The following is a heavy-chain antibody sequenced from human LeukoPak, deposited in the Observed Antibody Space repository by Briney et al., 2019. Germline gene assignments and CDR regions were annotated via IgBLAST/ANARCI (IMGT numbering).Heavy chain of an antibody. V-gene: IGHV1-2*02. CDR1: GYTFTGYY. CDR2: INPNSGGT. D-gene: IGHD6-19*01. J-gene: IGHJ5*02. CDR3: ARNIAVAGSRSNWFDP. Sequence: ASVKVSCKASGYTFTGYYMHWMRQAPGQGLEWMGWINPNSGGTNYAQKFQGRVTMTRDTSISTAYMELSRLRSDDTAVYYCARNIAVAGSRSNWFDPWGQGTLVTVSS.